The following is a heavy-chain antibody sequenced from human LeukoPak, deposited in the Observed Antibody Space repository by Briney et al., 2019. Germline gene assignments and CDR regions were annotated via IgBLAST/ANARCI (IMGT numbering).Heavy chain of an antibody. CDR3: ARAKYYDFWSGYYPFDY. V-gene: IGHV4-34*01. D-gene: IGHD3-3*01. CDR2: INHSGST. Sequence: SETLSLTCAVYGGSFSGYYWSWIRQPPGKGLEWIGEINHSGSTNYNPSLKSRVTISVDTSKNQFSLKLSSVTAADTAVYCCARAKYYDFWSGYYPFDYWGQGTLVTVSS. CDR1: GGSFSGYY. J-gene: IGHJ4*02.